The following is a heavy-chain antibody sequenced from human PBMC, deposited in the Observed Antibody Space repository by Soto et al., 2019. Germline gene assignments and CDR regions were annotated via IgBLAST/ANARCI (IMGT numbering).Heavy chain of an antibody. D-gene: IGHD3-10*01. CDR1: GGSISSSSYY. J-gene: IGHJ6*03. V-gene: IGHV4-39*01. CDR2: IYYSGST. Sequence: SETLSLTCTVSGGSISSSSYYWGWIRQPPGKGLEWIGSIYYSGSTYYNPSLKSRVTISVDTSKNQFSLKLSSVTAADTAVYYCARVDRSYWSYYYYYMDVWGKGTTVTVSS. CDR3: ARVDRSYWSYYYYYMDV.